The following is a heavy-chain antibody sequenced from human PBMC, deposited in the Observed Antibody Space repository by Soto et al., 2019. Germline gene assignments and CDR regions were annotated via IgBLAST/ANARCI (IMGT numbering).Heavy chain of an antibody. Sequence: KGLEWVASIWYGGKDKYYLDSVKGRFTISRDNSKNTLSLQMSDLRVEDTDVYYCARDAGGESANHSFDCWGQGSLVT. CDR3: ARDAGGESANHSFDC. CDR2: IWYGGKDK. V-gene: IGHV3-33*01. J-gene: IGHJ4*02. D-gene: IGHD3-16*01.